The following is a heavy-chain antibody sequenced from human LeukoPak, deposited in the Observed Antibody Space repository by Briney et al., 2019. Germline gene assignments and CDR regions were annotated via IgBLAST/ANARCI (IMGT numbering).Heavy chain of an antibody. Sequence: GGSLRLSCAASGFTFSGSAMHWVRQASGKGLEWVGRIRSKANSYATAYAASVKGRFTISRDDSKNTAYLQMNSLKTEDTAVYYCTRPYYYDSSGYRDYWGPGNLVTVSS. CDR1: GFTFSGSA. CDR2: IRSKANSYAT. V-gene: IGHV3-73*01. D-gene: IGHD3-22*01. CDR3: TRPYYYDSSGYRDY. J-gene: IGHJ4*02.